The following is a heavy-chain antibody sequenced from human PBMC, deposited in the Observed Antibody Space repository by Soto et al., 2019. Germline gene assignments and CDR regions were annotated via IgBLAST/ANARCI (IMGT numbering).Heavy chain of an antibody. Sequence: GASVKVSCKASGYTFTSYYMHWVRQAPGQGLEWMGIINPSGGSTSYAQKFQGRVTMTRDTSTSTVYMELSSLRSEDTAVYYCARDLWIAAAGPYFDYWGQGTLVTVSS. V-gene: IGHV1-46*01. CDR2: INPSGGST. CDR1: GYTFTSYY. CDR3: ARDLWIAAAGPYFDY. D-gene: IGHD6-13*01. J-gene: IGHJ4*02.